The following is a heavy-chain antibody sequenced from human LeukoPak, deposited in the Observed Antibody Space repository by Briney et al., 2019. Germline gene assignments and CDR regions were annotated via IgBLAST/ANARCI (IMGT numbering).Heavy chain of an antibody. Sequence: GSLRLSCAASGFTFSSYWMSWVRQAPGKGLEWVANIKQDGSEKYYVDSVKGRFTISRDNAKNSLYLRMNSLRAEDTAFYYCARDALQLTGNYVTRWWFDPWGQGTLVTVSS. CDR1: GFTFSSYW. J-gene: IGHJ5*02. D-gene: IGHD3-9*01. CDR2: IKQDGSEK. V-gene: IGHV3-7*01. CDR3: ARDALQLTGNYVTRWWFDP.